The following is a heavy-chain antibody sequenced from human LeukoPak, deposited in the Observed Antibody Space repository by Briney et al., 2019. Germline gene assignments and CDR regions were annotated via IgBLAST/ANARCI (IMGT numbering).Heavy chain of an antibody. CDR3: ARENPERSSSWYFTPSNYYYYMDV. CDR2: IYSGGST. D-gene: IGHD6-13*01. V-gene: IGHV3-66*01. J-gene: IGHJ6*03. Sequence: GGSLRLSCAASGFTVSSNYMSWVRQAPGKGLEWVSVIYSGGSTYYADSVKGRFTISRDNSKNTLYLQMNSLRAEDTAVYYCARENPERSSSWYFTPSNYYYYMDVWGKGTTVTVSS. CDR1: GFTVSSNY.